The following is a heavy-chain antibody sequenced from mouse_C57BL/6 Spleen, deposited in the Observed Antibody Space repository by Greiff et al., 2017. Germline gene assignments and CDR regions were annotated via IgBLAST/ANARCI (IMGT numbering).Heavy chain of an antibody. V-gene: IGHV1-69*01. CDR3: AREETTVVEGFAY. J-gene: IGHJ3*01. Sequence: QVQLQQPGAELVMPGASVKLSCKASGYTFTSYWMHWVKQRPGQGLEWIGEIDPSDSYTNYNQKFKGKSTLTVDKSSSTAYMQLSSLTSEDSAVYYCAREETTVVEGFAYWGQGTLVTVSA. D-gene: IGHD1-1*01. CDR2: IDPSDSYT. CDR1: GYTFTSYW.